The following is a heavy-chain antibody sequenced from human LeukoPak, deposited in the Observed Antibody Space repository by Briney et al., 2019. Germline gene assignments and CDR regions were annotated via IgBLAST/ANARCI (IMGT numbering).Heavy chain of an antibody. J-gene: IGHJ5*02. CDR1: GFTFSSYA. V-gene: IGHV3-23*01. Sequence: PGGSLRLYCAASGFTFSSYAMSWVRQAPGKGREGGSAISGSGGSTYYADSVKGRCTSSRESGKKTLYLQMNSLPAEHTAVYYCAKDRTNALVAAIVVAVDWFDLWGQGTLVTVSS. D-gene: IGHD2-15*01. CDR2: ISGSGGST. CDR3: AKDRTNALVAAIVVAVDWFDL.